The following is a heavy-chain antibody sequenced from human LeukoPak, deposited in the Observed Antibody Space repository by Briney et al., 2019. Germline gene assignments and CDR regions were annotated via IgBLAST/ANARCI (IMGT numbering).Heavy chain of an antibody. CDR1: GFSFSSYA. J-gene: IGHJ4*02. V-gene: IGHV3-23*01. D-gene: IGHD3-3*01. CDR2: VVDSGGST. CDR3: AKAERNAYYDFWSGYYGINY. Sequence: GGSLRLSCAASGFSFSSYAMSWVRQAPGKGLEWVSTVVDSGGSTYHAVSVKGRFTISRDNSKNTLYLQMNSLRAEDTAVYYCAKAERNAYYDFWSGYYGINYWGQGTLVTVSS.